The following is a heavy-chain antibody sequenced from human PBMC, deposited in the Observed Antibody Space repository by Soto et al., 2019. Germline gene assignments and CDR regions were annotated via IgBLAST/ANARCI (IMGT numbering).Heavy chain of an antibody. CDR2: VKSRVHAI. CDR1: GFTFSNAW. J-gene: IGHJ4*02. Sequence: EVQLVESGGGSVEPGGSLRLSCAASGFTFSNAWMNWVRQAPGKGLEWVGRVKSRVHAIDYGAPVRGRFTISRDDSRNTMDLQMNSLKADDTAVYYCAADLADWGAYAFDYWGQGTLVTVSS. CDR3: AADLADWGAYAFDY. V-gene: IGHV3-15*07. D-gene: IGHD3-16*01.